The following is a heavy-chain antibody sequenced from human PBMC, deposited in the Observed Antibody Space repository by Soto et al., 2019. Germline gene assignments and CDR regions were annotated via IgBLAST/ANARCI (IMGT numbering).Heavy chain of an antibody. V-gene: IGHV3-23*01. J-gene: IGHJ4*02. Sequence: SLTLSCGSSGFTFNSYAMTWVLQAPGKGLEWVSAISGSGDSTYYADSVKGRFTISRAQSTNTLYLQMHSLRSDDTSVYFWAIEIANAAGRYESAVWCQGILV. CDR1: GFTFNSYA. D-gene: IGHD2-8*01. CDR3: AIEIANAAGRYESAV. CDR2: ISGSGDST.